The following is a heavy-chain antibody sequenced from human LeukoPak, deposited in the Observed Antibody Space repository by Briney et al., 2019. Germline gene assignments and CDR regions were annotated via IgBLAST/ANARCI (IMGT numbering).Heavy chain of an antibody. V-gene: IGHV1-2*06. Sequence: GASVKVSCKASGYTFTGYHVHWVRQAPGQGLEWVGRINPNSGVTNYAQKFQGRVTMTTDTSTSTAYMELRNLRSDDTAVYYCARVYYDFGQFRNGYFDLWGRGTLVIVSS. CDR2: INPNSGVT. D-gene: IGHD3-3*01. CDR1: GYTFTGYH. J-gene: IGHJ2*01. CDR3: ARVYYDFGQFRNGYFDL.